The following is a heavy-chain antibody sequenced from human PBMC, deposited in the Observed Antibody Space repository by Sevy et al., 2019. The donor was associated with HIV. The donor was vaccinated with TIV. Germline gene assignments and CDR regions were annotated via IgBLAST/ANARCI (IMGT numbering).Heavy chain of an antibody. Sequence: SETLSLTCTVSGGSISSYYWSWIRQPAGKGLEWIGRIYTSGSTNYNPSLKSRVTMSVDTSKNPFSLKLSSVTAADTAVYYCARDLGATERDYYFDYWGQGTLVTVSS. D-gene: IGHD5-12*01. V-gene: IGHV4-4*07. CDR1: GGSISSYY. CDR2: IYTSGST. J-gene: IGHJ4*02. CDR3: ARDLGATERDYYFDY.